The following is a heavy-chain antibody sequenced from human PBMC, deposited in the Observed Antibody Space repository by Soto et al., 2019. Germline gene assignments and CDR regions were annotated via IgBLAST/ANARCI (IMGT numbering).Heavy chain of an antibody. CDR1: GFTFSSDW. Sequence: VHRVESGGGLVQPGGSLRLSCAASGFTFSSDWMSWVRQAPGTGLEFVANIKQDGSEKYSVESVKGGFTIYRDQAKNSLYLHMNSLRAEDTDVYYCARVESWALTYFDYWGQGTLVTVSS. D-gene: IGHD1-26*01. CDR2: IKQDGSEK. J-gene: IGHJ4*02. CDR3: ARVESWALTYFDY. V-gene: IGHV3-7*05.